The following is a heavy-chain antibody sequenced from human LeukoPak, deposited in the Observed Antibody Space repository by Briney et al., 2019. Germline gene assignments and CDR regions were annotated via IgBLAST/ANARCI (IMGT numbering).Heavy chain of an antibody. V-gene: IGHV4-59*08. Sequence: SETLSLTCTVSGVSISSYYWSWIRQPPGKGLEWIGYIYYSGSTNYNPSLKSRVTISLDTSKNQFSLKLSSVTAADTAVYYCARHDGSSWYGYWGQGTLVTVSS. CDR2: IYYSGST. CDR3: ARHDGSSWYGY. CDR1: GVSISSYY. J-gene: IGHJ4*02. D-gene: IGHD6-13*01.